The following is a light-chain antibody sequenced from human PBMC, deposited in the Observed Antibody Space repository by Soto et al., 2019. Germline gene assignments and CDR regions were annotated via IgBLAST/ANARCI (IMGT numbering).Light chain of an antibody. J-gene: IGKJ4*01. Sequence: DIQMTQSPSSLSASVGDRVTITCRASQSITRYLNWYQQKPGKAPELLMFAASNLESGVPPRFSGSGSETDFSLTISSLQPEDFATYFCQQTHSMPLTFGGGTKVDIK. V-gene: IGKV1-39*01. CDR1: QSITRY. CDR2: AAS. CDR3: QQTHSMPLT.